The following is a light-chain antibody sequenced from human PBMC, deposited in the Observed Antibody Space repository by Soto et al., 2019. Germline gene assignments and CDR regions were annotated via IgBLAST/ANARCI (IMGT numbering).Light chain of an antibody. J-gene: IGKJ5*01. Sequence: IPLTQSPASLSASVGERDTITCRASQDIRGALAWYQQSPGEAPQLLIYDASTLESGVPSRFSGSSSGTHCTLTIGSLQPEDFATYYCQQFLSYPITCGQGTRLEI. CDR2: DAS. CDR1: QDIRGA. CDR3: QQFLSYPIT. V-gene: IGKV1-13*02.